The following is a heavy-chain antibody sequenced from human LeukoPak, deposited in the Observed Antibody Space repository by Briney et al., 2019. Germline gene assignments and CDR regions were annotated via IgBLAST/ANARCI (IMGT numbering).Heavy chain of an antibody. Sequence: PGRSLRLSCAASGFTFSSYVMHWVRQAPGKGMEWVAIISYDGSNEYYADSVKGRVTISRDNAKNSLYLQMNSLRAEDTAVYYCASMVLATIYAFDIWGQGTMVTVSS. V-gene: IGHV3-30*04. J-gene: IGHJ3*02. CDR2: ISYDGSNE. D-gene: IGHD5-24*01. CDR1: GFTFSSYV. CDR3: ASMVLATIYAFDI.